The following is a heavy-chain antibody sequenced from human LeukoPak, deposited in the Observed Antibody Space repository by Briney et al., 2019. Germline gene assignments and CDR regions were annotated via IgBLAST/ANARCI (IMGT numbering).Heavy chain of an antibody. CDR3: ARVRSSLYMDV. Sequence: ASVKVSCKASGYTFTGYYMHWVRQATGQGLEWMGWMNPNSGNTGYAQKFQGRVTMTRNTSISTAYMELSSLRSEDTAVYYCARVRSSLYMDVWGKGTTVTVSS. D-gene: IGHD6-13*01. J-gene: IGHJ6*03. V-gene: IGHV1-8*02. CDR1: GYTFTGYY. CDR2: MNPNSGNT.